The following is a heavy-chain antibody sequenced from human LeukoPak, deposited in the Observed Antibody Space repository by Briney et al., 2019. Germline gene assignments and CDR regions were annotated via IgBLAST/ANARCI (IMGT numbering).Heavy chain of an antibody. J-gene: IGHJ4*02. CDR1: GFTFSSYG. CDR3: AKIQGYLDY. CDR2: VTGGGDTT. Sequence: PGGSLRLSCAASGFTFSSYGMSWVRQAPGKGLEWVSAVTGGGDTTYYADSVRGRFTISRDNSKNTLYLQMNSLRAEDTAVYYCAKIQGYLDYLGQGTLVTVSS. V-gene: IGHV3-23*01.